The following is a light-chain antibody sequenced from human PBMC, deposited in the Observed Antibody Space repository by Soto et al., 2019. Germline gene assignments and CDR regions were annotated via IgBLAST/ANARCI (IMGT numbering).Light chain of an antibody. V-gene: IGLV1-47*01. CDR1: TSNIGINY. CDR2: MND. CDR3: ATWDDALSGPV. J-gene: IGLJ2*01. Sequence: QSVLTQPPSASETPGQRVTISCSGSTSNIGINYVYWYQQLPGAAPRLLIYMNDKRPTGVPDRFSGSKAGTAASLAISGLRSEDEADYHCATWDDALSGPVFGGGTKLTVL.